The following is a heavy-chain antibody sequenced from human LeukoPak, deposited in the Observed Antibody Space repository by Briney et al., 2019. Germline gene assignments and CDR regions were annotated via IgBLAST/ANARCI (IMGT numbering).Heavy chain of an antibody. J-gene: IGHJ6*02. V-gene: IGHV4-59*11. CDR3: ARGIAVAGTHYYYYYGMDV. Sequence: SETLSLTCTVSGGSISSHYWSWIRQPPGKGLEWIGYIYHNGSPTNYNPSLKSRATISVDTSKNQFSLKLSSVTAADTAVYYCARGIAVAGTHYYYYYGMDVWGQGTTVTVSS. CDR1: GGSISSHY. D-gene: IGHD6-19*01. CDR2: IYHNGSPT.